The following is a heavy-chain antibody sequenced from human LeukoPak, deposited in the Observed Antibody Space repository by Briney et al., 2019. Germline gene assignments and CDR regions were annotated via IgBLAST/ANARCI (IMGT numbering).Heavy chain of an antibody. J-gene: IGHJ5*02. V-gene: IGHV3-23*01. Sequence: GGSLRLSCAASGFTFSSYAMSWVRQAPGKGLEWVSAISGSGGSTYYADSVKGRFTISRDNSKNTLYLQMNSLRAKDTAVYYCAKETVGYCSGGSCHPATWFDPWGQGTLVTVSS. CDR3: AKETVGYCSGGSCHPATWFDP. CDR1: GFTFSSYA. CDR2: ISGSGGST. D-gene: IGHD2-15*01.